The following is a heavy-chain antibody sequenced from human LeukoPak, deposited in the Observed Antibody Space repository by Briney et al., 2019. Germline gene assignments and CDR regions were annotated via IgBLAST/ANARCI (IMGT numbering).Heavy chain of an antibody. CDR2: IYHSGST. CDR3: ARGYGSGSYYNPYFDY. CDR1: GGSISSSSYY. D-gene: IGHD3-10*01. J-gene: IGHJ4*02. V-gene: IGHV4-39*07. Sequence: SETLSLTCTVSGGSISSSSYYWGWIRQPPGKGLEWIGSIYHSGSTYYNPSLKSRVTISVDTSKNQFSLKLSSVTAADTAVYYCARGYGSGSYYNPYFDYWGQGTLVTISS.